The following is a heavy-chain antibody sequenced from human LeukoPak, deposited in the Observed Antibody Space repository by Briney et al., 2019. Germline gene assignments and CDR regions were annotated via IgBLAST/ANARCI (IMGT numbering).Heavy chain of an antibody. D-gene: IGHD6-6*01. CDR2: IYYSGST. V-gene: IGHV4-39*07. CDR1: GGSTSSSTYH. J-gene: IGHJ5*02. Sequence: SETLSLTCSVSGGSTSSSTYHWGWIRQPPGKGLEWIGSIYYSGSTYYNPSLKSRVIISIDTSRNQFSLKLSSVTAAATAVYYCARDRHYSTSSLGSYWMDPWGQGTLVTVSS. CDR3: ARDRHYSTSSLGSYWMDP.